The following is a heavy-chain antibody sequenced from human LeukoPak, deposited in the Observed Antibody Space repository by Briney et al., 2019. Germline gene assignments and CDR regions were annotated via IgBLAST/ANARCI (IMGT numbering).Heavy chain of an antibody. Sequence: PSETLSLTCTVSGGSISSSTYYWGWIRQPPGKGLEWIGTIYYSGSTYYNPSLQSRVTISVDTSKNQFSLKLSSVTAADTAVYYCARGTSAAGTSPTIDYWGQGTLVTVSS. CDR2: IYYSGST. J-gene: IGHJ4*02. CDR3: ARGTSAAGTSPTIDY. V-gene: IGHV4-39*07. CDR1: GGSISSSTYY. D-gene: IGHD6-13*01.